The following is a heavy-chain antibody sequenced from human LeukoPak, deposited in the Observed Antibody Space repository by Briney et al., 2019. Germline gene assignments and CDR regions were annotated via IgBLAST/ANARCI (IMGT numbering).Heavy chain of an antibody. CDR2: ISAYNGNT. CDR1: GYTFTSYG. CDR3: ARAVITFRGVIVYFDY. J-gene: IGHJ4*02. D-gene: IGHD3-16*02. V-gene: IGHV1-18*01. Sequence: GASVKVSCKASGYTFTSYGISWVRQAPGQGLEWMGWISAYNGNTNYAQKLQGRVTMTTDTSTSTAYMELRSLRSDDTAVYYCARAVITFRGVIVYFDYWGQGTLVTVSS.